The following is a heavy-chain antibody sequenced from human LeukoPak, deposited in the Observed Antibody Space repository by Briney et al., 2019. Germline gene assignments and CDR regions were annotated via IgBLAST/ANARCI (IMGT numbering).Heavy chain of an antibody. CDR2: ISSSGSTI. CDR3: ARSSAVAGTLDY. CDR1: GFTFSSYE. Sequence: GGSLRLSCAASGFTFSSYEMNWVRQAPGKGLEWVSYISSSGSTIYYADSVKGRFTISRDNAKNSLYLQMNSLRAEDTAVYYCARSSAVAGTLDYWGQGTLVTVSS. V-gene: IGHV3-48*03. J-gene: IGHJ4*02. D-gene: IGHD6-19*01.